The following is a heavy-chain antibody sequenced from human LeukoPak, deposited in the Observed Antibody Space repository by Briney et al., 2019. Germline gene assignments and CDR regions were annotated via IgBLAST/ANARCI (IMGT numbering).Heavy chain of an antibody. J-gene: IGHJ3*02. CDR2: IYPGDSDS. CDR3: ARSRVGGPDAFDI. CDR1: GYIFSNYL. Sequence: PGESLKISCKGSGYIFSNYLIGWVRQLPGKGLEWMGIIYPGDSDSRYSPSFQGQVTISADKSISTAYLQWSSLKASDTAMYYCARSRVGGPDAFDIWGQGTMVTVSS. D-gene: IGHD6-13*01. V-gene: IGHV5-51*01.